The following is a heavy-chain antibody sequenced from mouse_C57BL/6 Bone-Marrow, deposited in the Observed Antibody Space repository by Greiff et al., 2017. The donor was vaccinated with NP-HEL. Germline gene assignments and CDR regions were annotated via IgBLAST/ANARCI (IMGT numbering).Heavy chain of an antibody. Sequence: QVQLQQPGAELVRPGSSVKLSCKASGYTFTSYWMHWVKQRPIQGLEWIGNIDPSDSETHYNQKFKDKATLTVDKSSSTAYMQLSSLTSEDSAVYDCARDYYGSYYAMDYWGQGTSVTVSS. D-gene: IGHD1-1*01. CDR3: ARDYYGSYYAMDY. CDR2: IDPSDSET. CDR1: GYTFTSYW. J-gene: IGHJ4*01. V-gene: IGHV1-52*01.